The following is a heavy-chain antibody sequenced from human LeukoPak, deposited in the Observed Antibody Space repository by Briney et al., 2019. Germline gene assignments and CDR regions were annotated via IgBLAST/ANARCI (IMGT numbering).Heavy chain of an antibody. CDR3: AKASGTSGYYSRDAVDI. V-gene: IGHV3-23*01. Sequence: GGSLRLSCAASGFTFSSYAMSWVRQAPGKGLEWVSAISGRGGSTYYSDSVKGRFTISRDNSKNTLYLQMNSLRAEDTAVHYCAKASGTSGYYSRDAVDIWGQGTMVTVSS. J-gene: IGHJ3*02. CDR1: GFTFSSYA. CDR2: ISGRGGST. D-gene: IGHD3-22*01.